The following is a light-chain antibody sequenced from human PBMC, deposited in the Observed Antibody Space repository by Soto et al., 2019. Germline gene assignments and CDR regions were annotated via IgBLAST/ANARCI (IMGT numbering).Light chain of an antibody. CDR1: SSDVGGYNY. CDR2: DVS. V-gene: IGLV2-14*01. J-gene: IGLJ2*01. Sequence: QSVLTQPASVSGSPGQSITISCTGTSSDVGGYNYVSWYQQYPDKSPKLMIYDVSNWPSGVSHRFSGSKSGNTASLTISGLQAEDEADYYCSSYTSSSTLVFGGGTKVTVL. CDR3: SSYTSSSTLV.